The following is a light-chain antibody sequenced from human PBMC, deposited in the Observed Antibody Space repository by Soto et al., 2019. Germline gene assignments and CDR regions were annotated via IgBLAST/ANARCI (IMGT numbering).Light chain of an antibody. J-gene: IGKJ3*01. CDR3: QQYNNWPPFT. V-gene: IGKV3-15*01. CDR2: GAS. Sequence: DIVMTQSPATLSVSPGERATLSCRASQTISSNLAWYQQKPGQTPRLLIYGASTRAAGIPARFSGSGSGTDFTLTITRLQSEDFAVYYCQQYNNWPPFTFGPGTKGDIK. CDR1: QTISSN.